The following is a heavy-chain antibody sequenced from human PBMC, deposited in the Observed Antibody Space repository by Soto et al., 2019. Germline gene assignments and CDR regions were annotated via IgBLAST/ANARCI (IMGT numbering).Heavy chain of an antibody. D-gene: IGHD4-17*01. CDR3: TTVTTVDYYFDY. V-gene: IGHV3-72*01. CDR2: IRKKTNSYTT. CDR1: GLTFSDRD. J-gene: IGHJ4*02. Sequence: GGSLRLSCAASGLTFSDRDMDWGGQAPGKGLEWVGRIRKKTNSYTTEYAASVKGRFIISRDDSTNSLYLQMSSLKTGDTAVYYCTTVTTVDYYFDYWGQGTLVTVSS.